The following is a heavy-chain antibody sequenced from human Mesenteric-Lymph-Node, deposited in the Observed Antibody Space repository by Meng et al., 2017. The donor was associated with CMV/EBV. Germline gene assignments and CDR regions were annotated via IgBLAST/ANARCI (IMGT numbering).Heavy chain of an antibody. CDR3: AKGLTGGYFDY. CDR2: ISSSSSYT. V-gene: IGHV3-11*05. Sequence: SCAASGFTFSDYYMSWIRQAPGKGLEWVSYISSSSSYTNYADSVKGRFTISRDNSKNTLYLQMNSLRAEDTAVYYCAKGLTGGYFDYWGQGTLVTVSS. D-gene: IGHD2-8*02. J-gene: IGHJ4*02. CDR1: GFTFSDYY.